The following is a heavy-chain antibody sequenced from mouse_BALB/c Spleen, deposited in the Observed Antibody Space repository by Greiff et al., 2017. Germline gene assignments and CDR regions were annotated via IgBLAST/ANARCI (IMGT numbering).Heavy chain of an antibody. CDR2: ILPGSGST. J-gene: IGHJ4*01. V-gene: IGHV1-9*01. D-gene: IGHD2-14*01. CDR1: GYTFSSYW. Sequence: SGAELMKPGASVKISCKATGYTFSSYWIEWVKQRPGHGLEWIGEILPGSGSTNYNEKFKGKATFTADTSSNTAYMQLSSLTSEDSAVYYCARRLYRYAMDYWGQGTSVTVSS. CDR3: ARRLYRYAMDY.